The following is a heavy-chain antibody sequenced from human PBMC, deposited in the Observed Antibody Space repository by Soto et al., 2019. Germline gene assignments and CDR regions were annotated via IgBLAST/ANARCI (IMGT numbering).Heavy chain of an antibody. D-gene: IGHD3-3*01. J-gene: IGHJ4*02. V-gene: IGHV3-33*01. Sequence: GGSLRVSCEASGFIFGKYGMHWVRQAPGKGLEWVAVIWSDGSDNYYGDSVKGRFTILRDNSENTLYLQMNSLRAEDTAVYYCARAAYCDLLSGNHLDHCGQGTLVTVSS. CDR2: IWSDGSDN. CDR1: GFIFGKYG. CDR3: ARAAYCDLLSGNHLDH.